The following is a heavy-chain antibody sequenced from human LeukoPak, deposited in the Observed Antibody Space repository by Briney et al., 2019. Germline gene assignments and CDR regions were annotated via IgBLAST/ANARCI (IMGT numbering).Heavy chain of an antibody. Sequence: SETLSLTCTVSGGSISSYYWSWIRQPPGKGLEWIGYIYYSGSTNYNPSLKSRVTISVDTSKNQFSLKLSSVTAADTAVYYCVGTVYYYYYMDVWGKGTTVTISS. CDR3: VGTVYYYYYMDV. CDR2: IYYSGST. D-gene: IGHD4-17*01. J-gene: IGHJ6*03. V-gene: IGHV4-59*01. CDR1: GGSISSYY.